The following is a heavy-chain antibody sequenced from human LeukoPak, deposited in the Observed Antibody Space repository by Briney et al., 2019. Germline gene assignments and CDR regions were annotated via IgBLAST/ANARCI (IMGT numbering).Heavy chain of an antibody. CDR3: ARGYNWNYFDY. CDR1: GYTFTAYY. J-gene: IGHJ4*02. CDR2: INPNSGGT. V-gene: IGHV1-2*02. D-gene: IGHD1-20*01. Sequence: GASVKVSCKASGYTFTAYYIHWVRQAPGQGLEWMGWINPNSGGTDYAQRFQGRVTMTGDTSISTAYMDLSRLRSDDTAVYYCARGYNWNYFDYWGQGTLVTVSP.